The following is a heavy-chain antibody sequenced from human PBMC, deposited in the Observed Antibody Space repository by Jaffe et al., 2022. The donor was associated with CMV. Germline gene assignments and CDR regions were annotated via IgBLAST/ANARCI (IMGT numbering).Heavy chain of an antibody. CDR2: IWYDGSNK. Sequence: QVQLVESGGGVVQPGRSLRLSCAASGFTFSNYGMHWVRQAPGKGLEWVAVIWYDGSNKYYADSVKGRFTMSRDNSKNMLYLQMNGLRDEDTAVYYCARGECSGGSCYSLSSFDYWGQGTLVTVSS. CDR3: ARGECSGGSCYSLSSFDY. CDR1: GFTFSNYG. D-gene: IGHD2-15*01. J-gene: IGHJ4*02. V-gene: IGHV3-33*08.